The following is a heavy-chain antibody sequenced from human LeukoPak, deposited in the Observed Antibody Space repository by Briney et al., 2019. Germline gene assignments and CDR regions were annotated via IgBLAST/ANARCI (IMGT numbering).Heavy chain of an antibody. J-gene: IGHJ5*02. Sequence: PGGSLRLSCSASGFNFNNYAMNWVRQAPGKGLEYVSAISSNGGSTYYADSVKGRFTISRDNAKNSLYLQMNSLRAEDTAVYYCARGELPFNWFDPWGQGTLVTVSS. D-gene: IGHD1-26*01. CDR2: ISSNGGST. V-gene: IGHV3-64*04. CDR1: GFNFNNYA. CDR3: ARGELPFNWFDP.